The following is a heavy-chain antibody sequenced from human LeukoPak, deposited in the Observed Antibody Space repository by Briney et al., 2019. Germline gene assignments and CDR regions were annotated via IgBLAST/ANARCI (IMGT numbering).Heavy chain of an antibody. V-gene: IGHV3-23*01. Sequence: GGSLRLSCAASGFTFTIYAMSWVRQAPGKGLAWVSGISGSGGSTYYADSVKGRFTISRDSSKNTLYLQMNSLSAEDTAVYYCAKALWYRSGWYGFDYWGQGTLVTVSS. CDR2: ISGSGGST. J-gene: IGHJ4*02. CDR1: GFTFTIYA. CDR3: AKALWYRSGWYGFDY. D-gene: IGHD6-19*01.